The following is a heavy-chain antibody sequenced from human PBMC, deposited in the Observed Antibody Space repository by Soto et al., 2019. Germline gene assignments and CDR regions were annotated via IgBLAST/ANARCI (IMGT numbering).Heavy chain of an antibody. CDR3: ARCSLVVVPAPGFDP. Sequence: SETLSLTCTVSGGSISSGGYFWSWIRQHPGKGLEWIGYIYYSGTTYYNPSLKSRVTISVDTSKNQFSLKLSSVSAADTALYYCARCSLVVVPAPGFDPWGRGTLVTVSS. CDR1: GGSISSGGYF. J-gene: IGHJ5*02. CDR2: IYYSGTT. V-gene: IGHV4-31*03. D-gene: IGHD2-2*01.